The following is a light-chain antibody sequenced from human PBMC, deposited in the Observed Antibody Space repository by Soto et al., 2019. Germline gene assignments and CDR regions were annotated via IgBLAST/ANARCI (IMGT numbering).Light chain of an antibody. Sequence: QSVLTQPPSASGTPGQRVSISCSGSSSNIGSNSVQWHQQLPGTAPNLLIYADNQRPSGVPDRFSGSKCGTSASLAITGLQSGAEADYYCAAWDDSLNGFVFGTRTKVTVL. CDR1: SSNIGSNS. V-gene: IGLV1-44*01. J-gene: IGLJ1*01. CDR2: ADN. CDR3: AAWDDSLNGFV.